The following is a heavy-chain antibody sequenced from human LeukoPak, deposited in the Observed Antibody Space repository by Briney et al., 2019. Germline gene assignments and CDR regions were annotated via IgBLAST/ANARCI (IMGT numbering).Heavy chain of an antibody. D-gene: IGHD3-22*01. V-gene: IGHV4-39*01. CDR2: IYYSGST. J-gene: IGHJ4*02. CDR3: ARRPLNYYDSSGYLLSFFDY. CDR1: GGSISSSSYY. Sequence: KPSETLSLTCTVSGGSISSSSYYWGWIRQPPGKGLEWIGSIYYSGSTYYNPSLKSRVTISVDTSKNQFSLKLSSVTAADTAVYYCARRPLNYYDSSGYLLSFFDYWGQGTLVTVSS.